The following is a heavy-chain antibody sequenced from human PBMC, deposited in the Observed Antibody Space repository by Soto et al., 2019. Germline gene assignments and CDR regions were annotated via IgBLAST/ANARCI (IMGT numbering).Heavy chain of an antibody. J-gene: IGHJ6*02. Sequence: PGGSMRLSCAGSGLTVSSNYMSWVRQAPGKGLEWVSIIYSGGTTYYADSVKGRFTISRDKSKNTLYLQMNSLRAEDTAVYYCARDTYGLDVWGQGTTVTVSS. CDR3: ARDTYGLDV. CDR1: GLTVSSNY. V-gene: IGHV3-53*01. CDR2: IYSGGTT.